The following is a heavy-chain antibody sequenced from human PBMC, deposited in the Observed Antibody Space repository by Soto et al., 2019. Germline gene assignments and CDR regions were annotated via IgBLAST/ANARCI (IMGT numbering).Heavy chain of an antibody. D-gene: IGHD6-19*01. CDR2: ISGSGGST. CDR3: AKDSDSSGWEYYFDY. J-gene: IGHJ4*02. V-gene: IGHV3-23*01. CDR1: GFTFSSYA. Sequence: EVQLLESGGGLVQPGGSLRLSCAASGFTFSSYAMSWVRQAPGKGLEWVSAISGSGGSTYYADSVKGRFTISRDKSKNTLYLQMNSLRAEDTAVYYCAKDSDSSGWEYYFDYWGQGTLVTVSS.